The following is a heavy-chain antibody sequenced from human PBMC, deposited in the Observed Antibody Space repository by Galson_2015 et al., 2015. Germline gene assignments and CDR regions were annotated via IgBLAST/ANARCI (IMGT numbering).Heavy chain of an antibody. D-gene: IGHD6-19*01. J-gene: IGHJ4*02. V-gene: IGHV1-8*01. CDR3: ARSGRVAGTYSPCGY. Sequence: SVKVSCKASGYTFTSYDINWVRQATGQGLEWMGWMNPNSGNTGYAQKFQGRVTMTRNTSISTAYMELSSLRSEDTAVYYCARSGRVAGTYSPCGYWGQGTLVTVSS. CDR2: MNPNSGNT. CDR1: GYTFTSYD.